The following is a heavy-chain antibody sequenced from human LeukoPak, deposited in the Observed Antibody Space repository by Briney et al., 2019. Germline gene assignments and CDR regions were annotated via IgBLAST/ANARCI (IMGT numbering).Heavy chain of an antibody. CDR1: GYTLTELS. CDR3: ARAAAYYYDSSGYFADY. V-gene: IGHV1-24*01. J-gene: IGHJ4*02. CDR2: FDPEDAET. Sequence: ASVKVSCKVSGYTLTELSMHWVRQAPGKGLEWMGGFDPEDAETIFAQKFQGRVTITADESTSTAYMELSSLRSEDTAVYYCARAAAYYYDSSGYFADYWGQGTLVTVSS. D-gene: IGHD3-22*01.